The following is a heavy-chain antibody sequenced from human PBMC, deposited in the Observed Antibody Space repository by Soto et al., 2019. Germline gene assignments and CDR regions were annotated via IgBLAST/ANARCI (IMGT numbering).Heavy chain of an antibody. Sequence: EVQLLESGGGLVQPGGSLRLSCAASGFRFTNNAMSWVRQAPGKGLEWVSAISGSGVRTYYAEPVKGRFTISRDNSKNTLYLQMSSLRAEDTALYYCAKGSHSEYSSSYGDAFDVWGQGTPVTVSS. CDR3: AKGSHSEYSSSYGDAFDV. V-gene: IGHV3-23*01. D-gene: IGHD6-6*01. CDR2: ISGSGVRT. J-gene: IGHJ3*01. CDR1: GFRFTNNA.